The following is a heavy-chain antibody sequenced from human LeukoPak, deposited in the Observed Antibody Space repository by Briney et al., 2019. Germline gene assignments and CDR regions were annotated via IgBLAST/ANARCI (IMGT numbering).Heavy chain of an antibody. J-gene: IGHJ4*02. CDR2: ISWNSGSI. CDR1: GFTFDDYA. Sequence: GGPLRLSCAASGFTFDDYAMHWVRQAPGKGLEWVSGISWNSGSIGYADSVKGRFTISRDNAKNSLYLQMNSLRAEDTALYYCAKDFTYYYDSSGYFDYWGQGTLVTVSS. CDR3: AKDFTYYYDSSGYFDY. V-gene: IGHV3-9*01. D-gene: IGHD3-22*01.